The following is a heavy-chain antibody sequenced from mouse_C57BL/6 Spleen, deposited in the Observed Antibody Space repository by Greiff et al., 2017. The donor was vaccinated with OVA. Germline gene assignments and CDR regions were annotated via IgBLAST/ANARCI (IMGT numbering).Heavy chain of an antibody. CDR3: APLIMMDY. V-gene: IGHV1-22*01. J-gene: IGHJ4*01. CDR1: GYTFTDYN. Sequence: EVQLQPSGPELVKPGASVKMSRKASGYTFTDYNMHWVKQSHGKSLEWIGYINSNNGGTSYNQKIKGKAILTVTKSSSPAYMELRSLTSEASAFYYCAPLIMMDYWGQGTSVTVAS. D-gene: IGHD1-1*01. CDR2: INSNNGGT.